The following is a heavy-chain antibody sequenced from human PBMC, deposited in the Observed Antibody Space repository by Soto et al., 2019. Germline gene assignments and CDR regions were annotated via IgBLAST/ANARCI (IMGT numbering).Heavy chain of an antibody. CDR1: GGTFSSYA. CDR2: IIPIFGTA. D-gene: IGHD6-13*01. V-gene: IGHV1-69*13. CDR3: ARESRGAAAGTSHFDY. Sequence: GASVKVSCKASGGTFSSYAISWVRQAPGQGLEWMGGIIPIFGTANYAQKFQGRVTITADESTSTAYMELSSLRSEDTAVYYCARESRGAAAGTSHFDYWGQGTLVTVSS. J-gene: IGHJ4*02.